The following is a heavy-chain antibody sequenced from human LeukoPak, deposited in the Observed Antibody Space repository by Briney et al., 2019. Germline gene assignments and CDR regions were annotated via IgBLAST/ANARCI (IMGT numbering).Heavy chain of an antibody. CDR3: ARGGWGIIDY. J-gene: IGHJ4*02. CDR1: GGSFSGYY. V-gene: IGHV4-34*01. Sequence: PSETLSLTCAVYGGSFSGYYWSWIRQPPGKGLEWIGEINHSGSTNYNPSLKSRVTISVDTSKNQFSLKLSSVTAADTAVYYCARGGWGIIDYWGQGTLVTVSS. D-gene: IGHD3-16*02. CDR2: INHSGST.